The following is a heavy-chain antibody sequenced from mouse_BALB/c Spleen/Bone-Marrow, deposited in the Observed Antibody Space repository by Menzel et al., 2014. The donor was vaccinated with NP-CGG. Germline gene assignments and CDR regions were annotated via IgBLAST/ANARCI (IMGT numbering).Heavy chain of an antibody. CDR3: ARWLPLAY. J-gene: IGHJ3*01. D-gene: IGHD2-2*01. CDR2: IDPANGNT. CDR1: GFNVKDTY. Sequence: EVQLQQSGAELVKPGASVKSSCTASGFNVKDTYMHWVKQRPEQGLEWIGRIDPANGNTKYDPKFQGKATITADTSSNTAYLQPSSLTSEDTAVYYCARWLPLAYWGQGTLVTVSA. V-gene: IGHV14-3*02.